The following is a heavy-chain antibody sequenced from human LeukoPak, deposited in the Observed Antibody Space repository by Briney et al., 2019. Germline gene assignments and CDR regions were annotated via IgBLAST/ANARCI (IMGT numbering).Heavy chain of an antibody. D-gene: IGHD2-2*01. CDR1: DGSISSYS. CDR2: IYTSGST. V-gene: IGHV4-4*07. J-gene: IGHJ3*02. CDR3: ARMIPYCSSTRCDAFDM. Sequence: SETLSLTRTVSDGSISSYSWSWIRQPAGKGLEWIGHIYTSGSTNYSPSLKSRVTMSVDTSKNRFSLKLSSVTAADTAVYHCARMIPYCSSTRCDAFDMWGQGTIVTVSS.